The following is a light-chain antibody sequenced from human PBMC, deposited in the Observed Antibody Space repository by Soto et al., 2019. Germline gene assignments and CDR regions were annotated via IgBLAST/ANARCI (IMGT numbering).Light chain of an antibody. J-gene: IGKJ1*01. CDR2: AAS. Sequence: DVHMTQSPCSVSAPVGDLLTSTCRASQSVSGCLAWYQQKPGTAPKLLIYAASSLQSGVPSRFSGSGSGTQFTLTISSLQPEDFATYYCQQCYGSPRTFGQGTKVDIK. V-gene: IGKV1-39*01. CDR3: QQCYGSPRT. CDR1: QSVSGC.